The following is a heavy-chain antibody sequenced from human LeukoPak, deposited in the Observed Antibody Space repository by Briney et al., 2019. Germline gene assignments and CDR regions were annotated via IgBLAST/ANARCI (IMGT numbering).Heavy chain of an antibody. CDR2: INCKSGAT. CDR3: ARQSLDYYETLDAFDI. V-gene: IGHV1-2*02. Sequence: ASVKVSCKASGGTFISYAISWMRQAPGQGLEWMGWINCKSGATSYAQKFRGRVTMTKDRPIRTAYMELSRLKSDDTAVYSCARQSLDYYETLDAFDIWGQGTVVTVSS. CDR1: GGTFISYA. D-gene: IGHD3-22*01. J-gene: IGHJ3*02.